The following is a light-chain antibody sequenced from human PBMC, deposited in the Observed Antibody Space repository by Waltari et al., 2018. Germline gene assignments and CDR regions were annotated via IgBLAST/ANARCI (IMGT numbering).Light chain of an antibody. CDR2: YAS. Sequence: DIQMTKSPSSLSASVGDTVTITCRASQDITNFLACYQQKPGKAPRPLIYYASNLESGVPSRFSGSGSGTDFTLTINRLQPEDFAIYYCQQHNTFPFTFGPGTKLDIK. CDR1: QDITNF. CDR3: QQHNTFPFT. V-gene: IGKV1-16*01. J-gene: IGKJ3*01.